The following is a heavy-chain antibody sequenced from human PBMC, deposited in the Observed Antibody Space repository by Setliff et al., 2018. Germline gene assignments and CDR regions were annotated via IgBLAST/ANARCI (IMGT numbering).Heavy chain of an antibody. CDR1: GYSFTKYF. D-gene: IGHD6-19*01. V-gene: IGHV1-2*06. CDR3: VRSSAPQVVLAADFDF. CDR2: VFTATDDT. J-gene: IGHJ4*02. Sequence: ASVKVSCKTSGYSFTKYFLHWVRQAPGQGLEWMGRVFTATDDTQFRTEFQGRVSVTRDTSATTVYMELQSLRSDDTAVYYCVRSSAPQVVLAADFDFWGQGTPVTVSS.